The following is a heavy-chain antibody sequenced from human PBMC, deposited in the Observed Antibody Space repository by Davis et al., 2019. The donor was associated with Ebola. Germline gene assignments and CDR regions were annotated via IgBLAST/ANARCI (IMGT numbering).Heavy chain of an antibody. D-gene: IGHD6-19*01. V-gene: IGHV4-34*01. J-gene: IGHJ6*02. CDR1: GGSFSGYY. CDR2: INHSGST. CDR3: ARAGSSGWYTTTMDV. Sequence: GSLRLSCAVYGGSFSGYYWSWIRQPPGKGLEWIGEINHSGSTNYNPSLKSRVTISVDTSKNQFSLKLSSVTAADTAVYYCARAGSSGWYTTTMDVWGQGTTVTVSS.